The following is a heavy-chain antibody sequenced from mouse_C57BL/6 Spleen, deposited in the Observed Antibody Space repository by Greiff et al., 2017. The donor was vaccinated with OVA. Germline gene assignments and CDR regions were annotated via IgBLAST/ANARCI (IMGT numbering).Heavy chain of an antibody. CDR2: ISSGGSYT. Sequence: EVQLVESGGDLVKPGGSLKLSCAASGFTFSSYGMSWVRQTPDKRLEWVATISSGGSYTSYSDRVKGRFTISSDNAKNTLYLQMSSLKSEDTAMYYCASHYYGSSYDWYFDVWGTGTTVTVSS. CDR3: ASHYYGSSYDWYFDV. V-gene: IGHV5-6*01. D-gene: IGHD1-1*01. J-gene: IGHJ1*03. CDR1: GFTFSSYG.